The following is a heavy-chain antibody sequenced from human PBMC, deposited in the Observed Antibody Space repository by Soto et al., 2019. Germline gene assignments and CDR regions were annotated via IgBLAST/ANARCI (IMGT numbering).Heavy chain of an antibody. CDR1: GFTFSSYS. V-gene: IGHV3-23*01. CDR2: ISGSGGST. CDR3: AKFKGPPWFDP. J-gene: IGHJ5*02. Sequence: GGSLILSCPASGFTFSSYSMSWARQAPGKGLEWVSAISGSGGSTYYADSVKGRFTISRDNSKNTLYLQMNSLRAEDTAVYYCAKFKGPPWFDPWGQGTLVTAPQ.